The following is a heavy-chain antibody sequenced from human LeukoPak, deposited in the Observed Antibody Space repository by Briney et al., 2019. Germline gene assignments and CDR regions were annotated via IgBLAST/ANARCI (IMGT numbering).Heavy chain of an antibody. V-gene: IGHV4-4*02. J-gene: IGHJ4*02. CDR3: SRESGAFCPFGY. Sequence: SETLSLTCGVSGGSISSTNWRSWVRQPPGQGLEWIGEISLTGETNYNPSLNGRVTMSLDKSRNQLSLKLTSVTAADTAIYYCSRESGAFCPFGYWGQGTLVIVPP. CDR2: ISLTGET. D-gene: IGHD1-26*01. CDR1: GGSISSTNW.